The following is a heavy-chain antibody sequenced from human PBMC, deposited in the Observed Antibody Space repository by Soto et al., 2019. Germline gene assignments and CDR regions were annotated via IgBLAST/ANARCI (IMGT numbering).Heavy chain of an antibody. V-gene: IGHV5-10-1*01. CDR1: GYIFTSYW. CDR2: IDPSDSYT. D-gene: IGHD1-20*01. J-gene: IGHJ3*02. CDR3: ARQDNWNDADAFDI. Sequence: GESLKISCNGSGYIFTSYWISWVRQMPGKGLEWMGRIDPSDSYTNYSPSFQGHVTISADKSISTAYLQWSSLKASDTAMYYCARQDNWNDADAFDIWGQGTMVTVSS.